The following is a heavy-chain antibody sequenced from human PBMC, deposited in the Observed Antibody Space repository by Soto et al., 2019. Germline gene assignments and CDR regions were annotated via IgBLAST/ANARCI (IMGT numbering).Heavy chain of an antibody. CDR3: ARDLYVGYYYGPLDY. CDR2: ISASKGNS. V-gene: IGHV1-18*01. D-gene: IGHD5-18*01. Sequence: ASVKVSCKASGYTFTSYDISWVRQAPGQGLEWMGRISASKGNSNYAQKLQDRVTLTTDTSTSTAYMELRSLRSDDTAVYYCARDLYVGYYYGPLDYWGQGTLVTVS. J-gene: IGHJ4*02. CDR1: GYTFTSYD.